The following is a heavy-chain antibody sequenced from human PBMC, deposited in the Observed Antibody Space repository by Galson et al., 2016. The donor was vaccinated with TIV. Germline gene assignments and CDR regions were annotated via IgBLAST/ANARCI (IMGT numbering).Heavy chain of an antibody. V-gene: IGHV3-30*18. CDR1: GFPFSSHG. CDR2: ISYDEKYK. J-gene: IGHJ4*03. CDR3: AKDPRIYGDYLLAYFDY. D-gene: IGHD4-17*01. Sequence: LRLSCAASGFPFSSHGIHWVRQAPGKGLEWVAVISYDEKYKHYADSVKGRFTISRDNSKNMVYLQMNSLRPEDTAVYFCAKDPRIYGDYLLAYFDYWGQGTTVTVSS.